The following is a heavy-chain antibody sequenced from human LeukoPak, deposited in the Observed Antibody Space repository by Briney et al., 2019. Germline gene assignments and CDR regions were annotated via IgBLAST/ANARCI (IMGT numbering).Heavy chain of an antibody. CDR2: IYHSGST. CDR1: GYSISSGYY. CDR3: ARGARIAVAVNFDY. Sequence: PSETLSLTCTVSGYSISSGYYWGWIRQPPGKGLEWIGSIYHSGSTYYNPSLKSRVTISVDTSKNQFSLKLSSVTAADTAVYYCARGARIAVAVNFDYWGQGTLVTVSS. J-gene: IGHJ4*02. V-gene: IGHV4-38-2*02. D-gene: IGHD6-19*01.